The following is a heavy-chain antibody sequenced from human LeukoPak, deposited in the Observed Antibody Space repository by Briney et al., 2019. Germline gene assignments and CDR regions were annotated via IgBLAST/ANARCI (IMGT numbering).Heavy chain of an antibody. CDR1: GFTFSSYA. CDR3: ARDLFLRLEGSDAFDI. D-gene: IGHD2-21*01. Sequence: GGSLRLSCAASGFTFSSYAMHWVRQAPGKGLEWVAVISYDGSNKYYADSVKGRFTISRDNSKNTLYLQMNSLRAEDTAVYYCARDLFLRLEGSDAFDIWGQGTMVTVSS. CDR2: ISYDGSNK. V-gene: IGHV3-30-3*01. J-gene: IGHJ3*02.